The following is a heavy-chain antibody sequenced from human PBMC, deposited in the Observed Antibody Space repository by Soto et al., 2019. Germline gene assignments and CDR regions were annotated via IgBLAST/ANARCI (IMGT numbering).Heavy chain of an antibody. Sequence: SETLSLTCTVSGGSISSYYWSWIRQPAGKGLEWIGRIYTSGSTNYNPSLKSRVTMSVDTSKNQFSLKLSSVTAADTAVYYCAREARIFGVAPDAFDIWGQGTMVTVSS. CDR1: GGSISSYY. V-gene: IGHV4-4*07. J-gene: IGHJ3*02. D-gene: IGHD3-3*01. CDR3: AREARIFGVAPDAFDI. CDR2: IYTSGST.